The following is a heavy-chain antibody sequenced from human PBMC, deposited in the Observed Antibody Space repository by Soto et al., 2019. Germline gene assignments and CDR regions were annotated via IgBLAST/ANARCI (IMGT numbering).Heavy chain of an antibody. D-gene: IGHD6-19*01. J-gene: IGHJ5*02. Sequence: QVQLVESGGGVVQPGRSLRLSCAASGFTFSSYGMHWVRQAPGKGLEWVAVISYDGNNKYYADSVKGRFTISRDNSKNTLYRKMNRLRAEDTAVYYCAKVEADSSCWYAESPNGFDPWGQGTLVPVSS. V-gene: IGHV3-30*18. CDR3: AKVEADSSCWYAESPNGFDP. CDR1: GFTFSSYG. CDR2: ISYDGNNK.